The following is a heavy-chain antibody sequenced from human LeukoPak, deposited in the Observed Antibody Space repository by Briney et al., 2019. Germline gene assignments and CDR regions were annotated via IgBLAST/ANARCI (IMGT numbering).Heavy chain of an antibody. J-gene: IGHJ4*02. D-gene: IGHD3-22*01. CDR1: GYTLTELT. Sequence: GASVNLSCKISGYTLTELTIHWVRQTPRKGLEWVGRFERDDGATICAQKFQDRVTMADVTPTDTSYMLLSSLHSEHTAVYYCATQLDYYDTSIFYSSWGQGTLVTVSP. CDR2: FERDDGAT. V-gene: IGHV1-24*01. CDR3: ATQLDYYDTSIFYSS.